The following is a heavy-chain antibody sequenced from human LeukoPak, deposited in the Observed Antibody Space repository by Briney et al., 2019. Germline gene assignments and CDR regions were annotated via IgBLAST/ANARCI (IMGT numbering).Heavy chain of an antibody. D-gene: IGHD3-16*01. Sequence: GGSLRLSSAASGFTFSSYSMNWVRQAPGKGLEWVSSISSSSSYIYYADSVKGRFTISRDNAKNSLYLQMNSLRAEDTAVYYCATKLRLGDDSWGQGTLVTVSS. CDR3: ATKLRLGDDS. CDR1: GFTFSSYS. CDR2: ISSSSSYI. J-gene: IGHJ4*02. V-gene: IGHV3-21*01.